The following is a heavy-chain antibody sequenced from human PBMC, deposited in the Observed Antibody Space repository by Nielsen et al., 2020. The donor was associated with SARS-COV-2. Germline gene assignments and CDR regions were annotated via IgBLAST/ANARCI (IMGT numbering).Heavy chain of an antibody. V-gene: IGHV3-9*01. J-gene: IGHJ6*02. CDR1: GFTFDDYA. CDR3: IAAGTGNYYYGMDV. D-gene: IGHD6-13*01. CDR2: ISWNSGSI. Sequence: GGSLRLSCAASGFTFDDYAMHWVRQAPGKGLEWVSGISWNSGSIGYADSVKGRFTISRDNAKNSLYLQMNSLRAEDTALYYCIAAGTGNYYYGMDVWGQGTTVTVSS.